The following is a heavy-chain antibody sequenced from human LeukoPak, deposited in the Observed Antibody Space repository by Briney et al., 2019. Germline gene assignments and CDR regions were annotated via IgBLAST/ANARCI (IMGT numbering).Heavy chain of an antibody. CDR1: GYTFTSYG. V-gene: IGHV1-18*01. CDR2: ISAYNGNT. CDR3: ARDSSSSGDDAFDI. Sequence: ASVKVSCKASGYTFTSYGISWVRQAPGQGLEWMGWISAYNGNTNYAQKLQGRATMTTDTSTSTAYMELRSLRSDDTAVYYCARDSSSSGDDAFDIWGEGTMVTVSS. D-gene: IGHD6-6*01. J-gene: IGHJ3*02.